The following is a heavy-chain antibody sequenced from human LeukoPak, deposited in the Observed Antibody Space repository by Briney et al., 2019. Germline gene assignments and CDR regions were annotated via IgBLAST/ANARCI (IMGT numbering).Heavy chain of an antibody. Sequence: ASVKVSCKASGGTFSSYAISWVRQAPGQGLEWMGGIIPIFGTANYAQKFQGRVTITADESTSTAYMELSSLRSEDTAVYYCARDHGSSSPRIGGWETGGYDYWGQGTLVTVSS. CDR3: ARDHGSSSPRIGGWETGGYDY. V-gene: IGHV1-69*13. CDR1: GGTFSSYA. CDR2: IIPIFGTA. J-gene: IGHJ4*02. D-gene: IGHD6-6*01.